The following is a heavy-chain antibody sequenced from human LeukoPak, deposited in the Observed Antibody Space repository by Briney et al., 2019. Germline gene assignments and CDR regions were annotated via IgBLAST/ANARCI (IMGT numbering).Heavy chain of an antibody. V-gene: IGHV3-21*01. Sequence: PGGSLRLSCAASGFTFSSYSMNWVRQAPGKGLEWVSSISSSSSYIYYAGSLKGRFTISRDNAKNSLYLQMNSLRAEDTAVYYCARFPNSGEGYCSSTSCYIFDYWGQGTLVTVSS. D-gene: IGHD2-2*02. J-gene: IGHJ4*02. CDR2: ISSSSSYI. CDR1: GFTFSSYS. CDR3: ARFPNSGEGYCSSTSCYIFDY.